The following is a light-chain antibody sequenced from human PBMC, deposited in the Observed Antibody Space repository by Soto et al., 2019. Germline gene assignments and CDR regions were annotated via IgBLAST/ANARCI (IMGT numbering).Light chain of an antibody. Sequence: EIVLTQSPATLSLSPGERATLSCRASQSVSSYLAWYQQKPGQAPRLLIYDASNRATGIPARFSGSGSGTEFTLTISSLEPEDFAVYYCQQSSTWPPYTFGQGTKLEI. CDR2: DAS. J-gene: IGKJ2*01. V-gene: IGKV3-11*01. CDR3: QQSSTWPPYT. CDR1: QSVSSY.